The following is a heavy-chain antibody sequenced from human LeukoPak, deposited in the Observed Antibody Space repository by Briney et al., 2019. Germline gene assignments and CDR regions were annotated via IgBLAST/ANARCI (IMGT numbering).Heavy chain of an antibody. D-gene: IGHD2-2*01. CDR1: GYSFTSYW. V-gene: IGHV5-51*01. J-gene: IGHJ4*02. CDR3: ARLGYCSSTSCYWNPNYFDY. CDR2: IFPGDSDT. Sequence: AESLKISCKGSGYSFTSYWIGWGRQMPGKELEWRGIIFPGDSDTRYSPAFQGQVPISAEKTISTAYLQWSSLKASDTAMYYCARLGYCSSTSCYWNPNYFDYWGQGSLVTVSS.